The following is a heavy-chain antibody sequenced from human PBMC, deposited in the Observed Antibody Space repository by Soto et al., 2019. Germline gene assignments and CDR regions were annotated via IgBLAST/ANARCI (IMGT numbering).Heavy chain of an antibody. D-gene: IGHD3-10*01. V-gene: IGHV1-18*01. CDR1: GYTFTSYG. Sequence: GASVKVSCKASGYTFTSYGISWVRQAPGQGLEWMGWISAYNGNTNYAQKLQGRVTMTTDTSTSTAYMELRSLRSDDTAVYYCAREIRGFGEPHMDVWGQGTTVTVSS. J-gene: IGHJ6*02. CDR3: AREIRGFGEPHMDV. CDR2: ISAYNGNT.